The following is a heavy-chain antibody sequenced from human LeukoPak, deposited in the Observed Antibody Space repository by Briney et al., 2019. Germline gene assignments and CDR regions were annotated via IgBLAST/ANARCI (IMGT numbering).Heavy chain of an antibody. V-gene: IGHV1-58*02. CDR3: AADLTRGIGYYAMDV. Sequence: ASLNLSCKASEFTFSNSAILWLRQARGPRLESILCIVVGSGGTNYAQKFQERVTLTRDMSTGTAYMELSSLRSEDTAVYYCAADLTRGIGYYAMDVWGQGTTVTVSS. CDR1: EFTFSNSA. CDR2: IVVGSGGT. J-gene: IGHJ6*02. D-gene: IGHD6-13*01.